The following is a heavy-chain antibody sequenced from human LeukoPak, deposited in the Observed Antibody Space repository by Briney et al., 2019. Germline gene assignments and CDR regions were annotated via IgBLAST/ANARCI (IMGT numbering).Heavy chain of an antibody. Sequence: SETLSLTCTVSGYSITTNTYYWGWIRQPPGKGLEWIGSVYYSGSTYYSPSLKSRVTTSVDTPKNQFSLKLSSVTAADTAVYYCARQGAAASGRAFDYWGQGTLVTVSS. CDR2: VYYSGST. CDR1: GYSITTNTYY. D-gene: IGHD6-13*01. V-gene: IGHV4-39*01. J-gene: IGHJ4*02. CDR3: ARQGAAASGRAFDY.